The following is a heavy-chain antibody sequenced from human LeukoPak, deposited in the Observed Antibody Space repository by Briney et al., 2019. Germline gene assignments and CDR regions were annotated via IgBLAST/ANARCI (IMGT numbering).Heavy chain of an antibody. D-gene: IGHD1-26*01. V-gene: IGHV4-59*08. Sequence: SETLSLTCTVSGGSLSSYYWSWIRQPPGKGLEWIGDIHYSGSTNYNPSLKSRVTISVDTSKNQFSLRLSSVTAADTAVYYSARLASGSYGPLTPFDYWGQGTLVTVSS. CDR3: ARLASGSYGPLTPFDY. CDR1: GGSLSSYY. J-gene: IGHJ4*02. CDR2: IHYSGST.